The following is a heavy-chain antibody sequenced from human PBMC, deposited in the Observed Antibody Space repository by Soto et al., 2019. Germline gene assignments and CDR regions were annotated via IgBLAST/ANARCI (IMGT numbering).Heavy chain of an antibody. V-gene: IGHV1-3*01. CDR3: ARERGGSSSSGYYYYYMDV. Sequence: ASVKVSCKASGYTFTSYAMHWVRQAPGQRLEWMGWINAGNGNTKYSQKFQGRVTITRDTSASTAYMELSSLRSEDTAVYYCARERGGSSSSGYYYYYMDVWGKGTTVTVSS. D-gene: IGHD6-6*01. CDR2: INAGNGNT. CDR1: GYTFTSYA. J-gene: IGHJ6*03.